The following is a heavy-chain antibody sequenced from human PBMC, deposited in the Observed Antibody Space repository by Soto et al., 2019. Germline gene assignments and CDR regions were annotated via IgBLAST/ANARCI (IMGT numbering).Heavy chain of an antibody. V-gene: IGHV1-69*01. CDR3: AQTSLGYVSGFDY. D-gene: IGHD6-19*01. Sequence: QVQLVQSGAEVKKPGSSMKVSCKASGDIFSNHGITWVRQAPGQGLEWIGGIIPMFGTANYAQKFQGSVTITADESTSTAYMELSSLRSDDTAVYYCAQTSLGYVSGFDYWGQGALVTVSS. J-gene: IGHJ4*02. CDR1: GDIFSNHG. CDR2: IIPMFGTA.